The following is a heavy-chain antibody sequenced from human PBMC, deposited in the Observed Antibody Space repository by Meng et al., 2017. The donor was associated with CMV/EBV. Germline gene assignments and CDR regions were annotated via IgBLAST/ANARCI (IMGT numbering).Heavy chain of an antibody. CDR2: FYQSGTT. CDR1: GYSISSGYY. D-gene: IGHD2-2*01. Sequence: SETLSLTCTVSGYSISSGYYWGWIRQPPGRGLEWIGTFYQSGTTYYNPSLKSRVTMSADTSKNQFSLKLSSVTAADTAVYYCASYWYQLLEDNYNWFDPWGQGTLVTVSS. CDR3: ASYWYQLLEDNYNWFDP. V-gene: IGHV4-38-2*02. J-gene: IGHJ5*02.